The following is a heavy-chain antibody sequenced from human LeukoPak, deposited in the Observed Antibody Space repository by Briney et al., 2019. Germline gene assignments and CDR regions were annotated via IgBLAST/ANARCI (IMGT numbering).Heavy chain of an antibody. CDR1: GFTFSSYS. J-gene: IGHJ4*02. V-gene: IGHV3-48*01. D-gene: IGHD2-2*02. CDR3: ARDSVKEGYCSSTSCYSLY. CDR2: ISSSSSTI. Sequence: GGSLRLSCAASGFTFSSYSMNWVRQAPGKGLEWVSYISSSSSTIYYADSVRGRFTISRDNAKNSLYLQMNSLRAEDTAVYYCARDSVKEGYCSSTSCYSLYWGQGTLVTVSS.